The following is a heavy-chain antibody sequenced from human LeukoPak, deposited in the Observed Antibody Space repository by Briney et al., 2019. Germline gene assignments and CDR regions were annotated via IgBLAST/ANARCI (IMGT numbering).Heavy chain of an antibody. Sequence: GGSLRLSCAGSGFTFSSYTMNWARQAPGKGLDWVEYVNYSSSSVHYADSVKGRYSISRDNAQNPVYLPMSGLRDEDTAGYFCSRDWAWAFDLWGQGTMVTVFS. CDR2: VNYSSSSV. V-gene: IGHV3-48*02. CDR3: SRDWAWAFDL. D-gene: IGHD3-16*01. CDR1: GFTFSSYT. J-gene: IGHJ3*01.